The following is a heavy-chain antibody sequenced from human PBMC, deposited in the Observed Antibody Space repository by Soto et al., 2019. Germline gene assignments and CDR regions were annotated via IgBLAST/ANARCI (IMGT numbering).Heavy chain of an antibody. Sequence: TLSLTCTVSGGSISSGGYYWSWIRQHPGKGLEWIGYIYYSGSTYYNPSLKSRVTISVDTSKNQFSLKLSSVTAADTAVYYCARAVFSTYYYYGMDVWGQGTTVTVSS. CDR3: ARAVFSTYYYYGMDV. J-gene: IGHJ6*02. D-gene: IGHD2-2*01. CDR2: IYYSGST. V-gene: IGHV4-31*03. CDR1: GGSISSGGYY.